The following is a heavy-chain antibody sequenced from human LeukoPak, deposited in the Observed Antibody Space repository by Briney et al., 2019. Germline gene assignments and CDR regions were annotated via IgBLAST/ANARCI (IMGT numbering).Heavy chain of an antibody. Sequence: ASVKVSCKVSGYTLTELSMHWVRQAPGKGLEWMGGFDPEDGETIYAQKFQGRVTMTEDTSTDTAYMELSSLRSEDTAVYYCATDFPRALTTVTTQRGYWGQGTLVTVSS. D-gene: IGHD4-11*01. V-gene: IGHV1-24*01. CDR1: GYTLTELS. CDR3: ATDFPRALTTVTTQRGY. J-gene: IGHJ4*02. CDR2: FDPEDGET.